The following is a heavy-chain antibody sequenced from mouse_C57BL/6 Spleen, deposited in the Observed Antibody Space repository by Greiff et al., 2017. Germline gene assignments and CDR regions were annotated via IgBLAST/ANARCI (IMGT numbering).Heavy chain of an antibody. CDR1: GYAFSSSW. J-gene: IGHJ1*03. CDR3: AHYSGSSIYWYFDG. CDR2: IYPGDGDT. Sequence: VKLMESGPELVKPGASVKISCKASGYAFSSSWMNWVKQRPGKGLEWIGRIYPGDGDTNYNGKFKGKATLTADKSSSTAYMQLSSLTSEDSAVYFCAHYSGSSIYWYFDGWGTGTTVTVAS. V-gene: IGHV1-82*01. D-gene: IGHD1-1*01.